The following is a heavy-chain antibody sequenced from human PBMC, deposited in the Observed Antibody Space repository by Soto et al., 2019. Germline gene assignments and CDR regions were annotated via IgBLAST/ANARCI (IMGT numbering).Heavy chain of an antibody. CDR3: AKGRIAGLSAD. Sequence: AVGSLRLSCAASGFTFSSYAMSWVRQAPGKGLEWVSAISGSGGSTYYADSVKGRFTISRDNSKNTLYLQMNSLRAEDTAVYYCAKGRIAGLSADWGQGTLVTVSS. D-gene: IGHD6-13*01. V-gene: IGHV3-23*01. J-gene: IGHJ4*02. CDR1: GFTFSSYA. CDR2: ISGSGGST.